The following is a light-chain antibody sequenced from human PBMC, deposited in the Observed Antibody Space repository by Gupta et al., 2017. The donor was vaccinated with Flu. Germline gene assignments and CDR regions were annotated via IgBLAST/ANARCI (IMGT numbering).Light chain of an antibody. V-gene: IGLV1-44*01. Sequence: SSSGVSFVDCYRHLPESAAKLLIYSNNQLRSGVPGGFSGSTSGNSASLAISRLQSEDDADYYCASWDDILDSLWVFGGGTKLTVL. J-gene: IGLJ3*02. CDR1: SSSGVSF. CDR3: ASWDDILDSLWV. CDR2: SNN.